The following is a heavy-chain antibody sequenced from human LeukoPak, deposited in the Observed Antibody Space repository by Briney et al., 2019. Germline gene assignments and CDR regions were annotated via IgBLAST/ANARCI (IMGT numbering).Heavy chain of an antibody. CDR1: GFTFSNSG. CDR2: INQDGSEK. CDR3: ARDRIGKYSIDY. J-gene: IGHJ4*02. Sequence: GSLRLSCAASGFTFSNSGMSWVRQAPGKGLEWVANINQDGSEKNCVDSVKGRFTISRDNAKNSLYLQMNSLRAEDTAVYYCARDRIGKYSIDYWGQGTLVTVSS. D-gene: IGHD2-15*01. V-gene: IGHV3-7*01.